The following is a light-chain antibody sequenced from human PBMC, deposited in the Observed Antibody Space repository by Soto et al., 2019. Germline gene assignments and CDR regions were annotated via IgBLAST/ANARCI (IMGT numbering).Light chain of an antibody. CDR1: QSVSSN. J-gene: IGKJ4*01. V-gene: IGKV3-15*01. Sequence: EIVMTQSPATLSVSPGERATLSCRASQSVSSNLAWYQQKPGQAPRLLIYGASTRATGIPARFSGSGSGTDFTLTITSLQPEDFAAYSCQQYNNRPLTFGGGTKVDIQ. CDR3: QQYNNRPLT. CDR2: GAS.